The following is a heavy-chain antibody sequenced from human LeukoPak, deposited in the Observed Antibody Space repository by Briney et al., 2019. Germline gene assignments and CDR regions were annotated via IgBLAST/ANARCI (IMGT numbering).Heavy chain of an antibody. D-gene: IGHD1-26*01. V-gene: IGHV4-4*07. J-gene: IGHJ4*02. CDR1: GVSIDTYY. CDR3: ARTDDSGTYQGLFDY. CDR2: IFASGSG. Sequence: SETLSLTCSVSGVSIDTYYWSWIRQPAGKGLEWIGRIFASGSGNYNPSLRGRLTMSVDTSRNQFSLQLTSVTAADTAVYYCARTDDSGTYQGLFDYWGQGSLVTVSS.